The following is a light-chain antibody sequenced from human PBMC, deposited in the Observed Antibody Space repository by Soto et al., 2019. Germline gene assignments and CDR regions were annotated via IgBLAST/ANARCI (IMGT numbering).Light chain of an antibody. V-gene: IGKV3-20*01. CDR2: GAS. CDR1: QTVTTNY. Sequence: ETVLTQSPGTLSLSPGETATLSCRASQTVTTNYLAWYQQKPDQAPRLLIYGASSRATGIPDRFSGSGSGTDFTLTISRLEPEDFAVYYCQHYDNTPPSVTFGPGTKVDIK. CDR3: QHYDNTPPSVT. J-gene: IGKJ3*01.